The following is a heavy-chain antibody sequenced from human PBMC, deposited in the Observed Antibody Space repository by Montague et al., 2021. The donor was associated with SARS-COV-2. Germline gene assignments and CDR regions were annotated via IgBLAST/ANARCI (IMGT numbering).Heavy chain of an antibody. D-gene: IGHD3-10*01. V-gene: IGHV4-34*01. Sequence: SETLSLTCAVYGGSFSGYHWTWIRQPPGKGLEWIGEINYSGSTNYNPSLKSRVTLSVDTSKNQFSLKLSSVTAADTAVYYCARVAPRTKIRITLIRRFDYWGQGTLVTVSS. CDR3: ARVAPRTKIRITLIRRFDY. CDR2: INYSGST. J-gene: IGHJ4*02. CDR1: GGSFSGYH.